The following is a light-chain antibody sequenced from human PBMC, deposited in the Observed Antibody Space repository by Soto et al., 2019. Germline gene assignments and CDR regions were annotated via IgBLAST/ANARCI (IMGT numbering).Light chain of an antibody. Sequence: EIVMTQSPATLSVSPGERATLSCRASQSISSNLAWYQQKPGQAPRLLMFRTSSRATGFPARFSGSGSGTEFKLTISILQFEDVGVCFCHQYKNWPLSTFGGGTKVDTK. J-gene: IGKJ4*02. CDR1: QSISSN. CDR3: HQYKNWPLST. CDR2: RTS. V-gene: IGKV3-15*01.